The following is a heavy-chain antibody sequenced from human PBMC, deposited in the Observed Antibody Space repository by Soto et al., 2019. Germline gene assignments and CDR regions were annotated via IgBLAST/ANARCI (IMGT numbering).Heavy chain of an antibody. V-gene: IGHV3-30*18. CDR1: GFTFSSYG. Sequence: PGGSLRLSCAASGFTFSSYGMHWVRQAPGKGLEWVAVISYDGSNKYYADSVKGRFTISRDNSKNTLYLQMNSLRAEDTAVYYCAKGPGIAVIGYWGQGTLVTVSS. J-gene: IGHJ4*02. CDR3: AKGPGIAVIGY. D-gene: IGHD6-19*01. CDR2: ISYDGSNK.